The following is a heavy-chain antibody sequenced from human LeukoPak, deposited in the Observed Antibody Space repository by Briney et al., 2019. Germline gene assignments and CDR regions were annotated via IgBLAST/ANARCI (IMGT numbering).Heavy chain of an antibody. Sequence: GSLRLSCAASGFTFSSYEMNWVRQAPGKGLEWVSYISGSGSTIYYADSVKGRFTISRDNAKNSLYLQMNSLRAEDTAVYYCARTPYHYYDSSGYKDWFDPWGQGTLVTVSS. CDR1: GFTFSSYE. CDR2: ISGSGSTI. V-gene: IGHV3-48*03. J-gene: IGHJ5*02. D-gene: IGHD3-22*01. CDR3: ARTPYHYYDSSGYKDWFDP.